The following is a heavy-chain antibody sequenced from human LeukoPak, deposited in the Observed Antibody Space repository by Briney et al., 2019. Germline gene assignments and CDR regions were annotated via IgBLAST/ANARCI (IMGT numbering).Heavy chain of an antibody. CDR2: ISAHNGKT. CDR1: GYSFTNYG. V-gene: IGHV1-18*04. J-gene: IGHJ3*02. Sequence: VASVKVSCKASGYSFTNYGVSWVRQAPGQGLEWLGWISAHNGKTDFSPRFHGRLILTTDTSTSTSYMELSSLRPDDTAVYFCARDSMVVVTIHDAFEIWGQGTRVTVSS. D-gene: IGHD3-22*01. CDR3: ARDSMVVVTIHDAFEI.